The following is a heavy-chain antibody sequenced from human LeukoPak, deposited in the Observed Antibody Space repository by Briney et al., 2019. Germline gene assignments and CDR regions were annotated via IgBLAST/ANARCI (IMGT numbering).Heavy chain of an antibody. Sequence: ASVKVSCKASGYTFTGYYMHWVRQAPGQGLEWMGWINPNSGGTNYAQKFQGRVTMTRDTSISTAYMELSRLRSDDTAVYYCARGWELLPKVDAFDIWGQGTMVTVSS. CDR1: GYTFTGYY. CDR3: ARGWELLPKVDAFDI. V-gene: IGHV1-2*02. CDR2: INPNSGGT. J-gene: IGHJ3*02. D-gene: IGHD1-26*01.